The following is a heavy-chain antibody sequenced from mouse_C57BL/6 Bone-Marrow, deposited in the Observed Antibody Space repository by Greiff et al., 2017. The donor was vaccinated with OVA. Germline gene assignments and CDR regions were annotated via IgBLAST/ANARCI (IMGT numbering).Heavy chain of an antibody. CDR1: GYTFTSYG. Sequence: QVQLQQSGAELARPGASVKLSCKASGYTFTSYGISWVQQRPGQGLEWIGEIYPRSGNTYYNEKFKGKATLTADKSSSTAYMELRSLTSEDSAVYVCARWGTVVEPWFAYWGQGTLVTVSA. CDR2: IYPRSGNT. CDR3: ARWGTVVEPWFAY. J-gene: IGHJ3*01. V-gene: IGHV1-81*01. D-gene: IGHD1-1*01.